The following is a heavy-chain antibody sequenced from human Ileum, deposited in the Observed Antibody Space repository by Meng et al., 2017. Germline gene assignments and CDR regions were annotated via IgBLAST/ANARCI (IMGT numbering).Heavy chain of an antibody. J-gene: IGHJ5*02. CDR2: IFDTGPP. V-gene: IGHV4-30-4*01. CDR1: GGSISSGDYY. Sequence: VQLQESGSGLVKSSQTMSLTCTVSGGSISSGDYYWSWIRQPPGKGLEWIGYIFDTGPPSYSPPLRSRLSISMDTSKNQFSRRLTSVSAADTAVYYCAASLDGNRFDPWGQGTLVTVSS. D-gene: IGHD1-26*01. CDR3: AASLDGNRFDP.